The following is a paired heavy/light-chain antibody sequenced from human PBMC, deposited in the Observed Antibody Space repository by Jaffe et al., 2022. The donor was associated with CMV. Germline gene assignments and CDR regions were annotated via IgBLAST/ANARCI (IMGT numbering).Heavy chain of an antibody. CDR3: ARDPLMTHDYYYYMDV. V-gene: IGHV3-21*01. Sequence: EVQLVESGGGLVKPGGSLRVSCVMSGSTLVSYSMNWVRQAPGKGLEWVSSISSSSNYIYYADSVKGRFTISRDNAQNSLYLQMDSLRAEDTAVYYCARDPLMTHDYYYYMDVWGEGTTVTVSS. CDR1: GSTLVSYS. D-gene: IGHD2-21*02. CDR2: ISSSSNYI. J-gene: IGHJ6*03.
Light chain of an antibody. J-gene: IGKJ4*01. Sequence: DIQMTQSPSSLSASVGDRVTITCRASQGISNCLAWYQQKPGKAPKLLLSAASRLQNGVPSRFSGSGSGTDYTLTISSLQPEDFATYYCQQYYSAPLTFGGGTKVEIK. CDR2: AAS. V-gene: IGKV1-NL1*01. CDR3: QQYYSAPLT. CDR1: QGISNC.